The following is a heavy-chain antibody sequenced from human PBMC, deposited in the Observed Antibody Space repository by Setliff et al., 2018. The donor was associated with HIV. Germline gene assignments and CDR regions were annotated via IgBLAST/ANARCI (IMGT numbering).Heavy chain of an antibody. J-gene: IGHJ5*02. CDR1: GYSSTSYG. CDR3: ARGVLITFGYQNWFDP. D-gene: IGHD3-16*01. V-gene: IGHV1-18*01. Sequence: GASVKVSCKASGYSSTSYGINWVRQAPGQGLEWMGWISPYNGNTDYAQNFQGRVTMTTDTSTSTVYMELRSLISDDTAVYYCARGVLITFGYQNWFDPWGQGTQVTVSS. CDR2: ISPYNGNT.